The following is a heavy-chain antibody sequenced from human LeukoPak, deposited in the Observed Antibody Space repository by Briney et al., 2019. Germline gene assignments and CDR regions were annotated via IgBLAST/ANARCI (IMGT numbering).Heavy chain of an antibody. Sequence: ASVKVSCKASGYTFINYAINWGRQAPGQRLEWMGWINAGNGNTKYSQKFQGRVTITRDTSASTAYMELSSLRSEDTAVYYCARGPRAAADDYWGQGTLVTVSS. J-gene: IGHJ4*02. CDR3: ARGPRAAADDY. CDR2: INAGNGNT. CDR1: GYTFINYA. D-gene: IGHD6-13*01. V-gene: IGHV1-3*01.